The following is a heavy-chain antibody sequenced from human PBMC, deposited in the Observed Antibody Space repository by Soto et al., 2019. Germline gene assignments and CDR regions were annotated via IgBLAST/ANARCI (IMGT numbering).Heavy chain of an antibody. D-gene: IGHD3-22*01. CDR3: ARGHYYDSSGNTVRGNRFDP. J-gene: IGHJ5*02. V-gene: IGHV3-74*01. CDR2: INSDGSST. Sequence: PGGSLRLSCAASGFTFSSYWMHWVRQAPGKGLVWVSRINSDGSSTSYADSVKGQFTISRDNAKNTLYLQMNSLRAEDTAVYYCARGHYYDSSGNTVRGNRFDPWGQGTLVTVSS. CDR1: GFTFSSYW.